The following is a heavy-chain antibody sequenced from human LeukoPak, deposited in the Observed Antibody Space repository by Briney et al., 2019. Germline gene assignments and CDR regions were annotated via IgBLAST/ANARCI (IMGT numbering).Heavy chain of an antibody. J-gene: IGHJ3*02. D-gene: IGHD3-22*01. CDR1: GFTFSSHW. Sequence: GGSLRLSCAASGFTFSSHWMHWVRQVPGKGLVWVSCINSDGSNTNYADSVKGRFTISRDNAKNTLYLQMNSLRAEDTALYYCARRIVTYYYDSSGSLDAFDIWGQGTMVTVSS. CDR3: ARRIVTYYYDSSGSLDAFDI. V-gene: IGHV3-74*01. CDR2: INSDGSNT.